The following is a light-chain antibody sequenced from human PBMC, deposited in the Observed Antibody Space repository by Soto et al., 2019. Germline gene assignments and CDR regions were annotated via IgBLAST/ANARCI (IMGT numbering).Light chain of an antibody. CDR2: DAS. CDR1: QSVSRSYSPSSY. J-gene: IGKJ4*01. V-gene: IGKV3D-20*02. CDR3: QQRSSWPLT. Sequence: EIVLSKSSGALSLCPGERDTLSCRASQSVSRSYSPSSYLAWYQQKPGQAPRLLIYDASYRATGIPARFSGSGSGTDFTLTISSLEPADFAIYYCQQRSSWPLTSCGGAKVAIK.